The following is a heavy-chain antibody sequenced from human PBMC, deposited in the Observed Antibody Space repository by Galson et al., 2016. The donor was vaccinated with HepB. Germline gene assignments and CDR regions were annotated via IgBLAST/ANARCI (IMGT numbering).Heavy chain of an antibody. CDR3: AREGYSCCFFDY. Sequence: SLRLSCAASGFNFGGSWMTWVRQTPGKGPEWVSYIDTRESLVAYAESVTGRFTISRDNTQNSLSLQMNSLRAEDTAVYYCAREGYSCCFFDYWGQGSLVTVSS. V-gene: IGHV3-48*03. CDR2: IDTRESLV. CDR1: GFNFGGSW. J-gene: IGHJ4*02. D-gene: IGHD4-11*01.